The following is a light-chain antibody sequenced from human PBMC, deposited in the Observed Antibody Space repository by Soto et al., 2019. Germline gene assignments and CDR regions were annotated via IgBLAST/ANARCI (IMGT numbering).Light chain of an antibody. CDR2: GAS. CDR1: QSVSNN. CDR3: QQYNNWPPWT. J-gene: IGKJ1*01. Sequence: EIVMTQSPATLSVSPGERATISCRAIQSVSNNLAWYQQKPGQAPRLLIYGASTRATGIPARFSGSGSGTEFTLTISSLQSEDFAVYYCQQYNNWPPWTFGQGTKVDIK. V-gene: IGKV3-15*01.